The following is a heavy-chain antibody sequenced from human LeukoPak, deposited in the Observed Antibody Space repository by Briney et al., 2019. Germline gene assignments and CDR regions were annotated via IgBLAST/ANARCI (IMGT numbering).Heavy chain of an antibody. CDR3: AILGTGSS. D-gene: IGHD3-10*01. V-gene: IGHV4-39*01. Sequence: SETLSLTCTVSGGSISSSTYYWGWIRQPPGRELEWIGTIYYRGSTYYNPSLKSRVTISVDTSNNQFSLRLSSVTAADTAVYYCAILGTGSSWGQGTLVTVSS. CDR1: GGSISSSTYY. J-gene: IGHJ5*02. CDR2: IYYRGST.